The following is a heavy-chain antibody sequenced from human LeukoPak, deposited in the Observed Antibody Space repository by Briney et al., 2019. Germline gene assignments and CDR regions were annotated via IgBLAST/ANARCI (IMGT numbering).Heavy chain of an antibody. D-gene: IGHD6-19*01. CDR1: GFTFSAYA. CDR2: IRPDGDRT. CDR3: AREQSGTRGWYTVDY. V-gene: IGHV3-23*01. Sequence: GGSLRLSCAASGFTFSAYAIIWLPQGPGKGLEWVSAIRPDGDRTYYANSVRGRFTISRDNSKDTVYLQINGLRVEDTAVYYCAREQSGTRGWYTVDYWGQGTLVTVSS. J-gene: IGHJ4*02.